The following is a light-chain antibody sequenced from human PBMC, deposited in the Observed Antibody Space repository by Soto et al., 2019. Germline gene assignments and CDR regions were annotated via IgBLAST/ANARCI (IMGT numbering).Light chain of an antibody. CDR1: QDIGTV. V-gene: IGKV3-11*01. Sequence: DIVLTQSPATLSLSPGERATLSCRASQDIGTVLAWYQHKPGQAPRLLFYDSSHRATGIPGRFSGSGSGTDCTLSISNLEAEDFAVYYCQQRHNWPAFGQGTRLEI. CDR3: QQRHNWPA. CDR2: DSS. J-gene: IGKJ2*01.